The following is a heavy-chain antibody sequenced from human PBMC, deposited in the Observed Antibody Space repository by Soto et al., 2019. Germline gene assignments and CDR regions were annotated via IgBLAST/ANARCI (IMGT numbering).Heavy chain of an antibody. CDR2: IIPIFGTA. D-gene: IGHD2-21*02. CDR1: GGTFSSYA. V-gene: IGHV1-69*05. J-gene: IGHJ6*02. CDR3: ASPVATVYYYCGMDV. Sequence: QVQLVQSGAEVKKPGSSVKVSCKASGGTFSSYAITWVRQAPGQGLEWMGGIIPIFGTADYAQKFQGRVTXTXXXSXXTAYMELSSLRSEDTAVYYCASPVATVYYYCGMDVWGQGTTVTVSS.